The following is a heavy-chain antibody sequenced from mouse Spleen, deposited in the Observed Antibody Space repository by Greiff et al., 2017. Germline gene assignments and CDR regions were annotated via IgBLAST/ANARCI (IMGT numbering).Heavy chain of an antibody. Sequence: QVQLQQPGAELVKPGASVKLSCKASGYTFTSYWMQWVKQRPGQGLEWIGEIDPSDSYTNYNQKFKGKATLTVDTSSSTAYMQLSSLTSEDSAVYYCVIDWDDAMDYWGQGTSVTVSS. J-gene: IGHJ4*01. V-gene: IGHV1-50*01. CDR2: IDPSDSYT. D-gene: IGHD4-1*01. CDR1: GYTFTSYW. CDR3: VIDWDDAMDY.